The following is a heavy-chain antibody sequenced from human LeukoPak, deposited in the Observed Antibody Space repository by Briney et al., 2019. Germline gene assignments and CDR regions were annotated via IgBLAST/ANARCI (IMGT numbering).Heavy chain of an antibody. J-gene: IGHJ4*02. V-gene: IGHV3-30*02. CDR3: AKDLSGYPSIFDY. CDR2: IRYDGSNK. CDR1: GFTFSSYG. Sequence: PGGSLRLSCAASGFTFSSYGMHWVRQAPGKGLEWVAFIRYDGSNKYYADSVKGRFTISRDNSKNTLYLQMNSLRAEDTAVYYCAKDLSGYPSIFDYWGQGTLVTVSS. D-gene: IGHD3-22*01.